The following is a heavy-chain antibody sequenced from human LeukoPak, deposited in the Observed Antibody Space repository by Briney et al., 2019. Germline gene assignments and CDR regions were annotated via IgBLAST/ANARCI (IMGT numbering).Heavy chain of an antibody. CDR3: WGWLQLTRVDAFDI. Sequence: EASVKVSCKASGYTFTNYYIHWVRQTPGQGLEWMGIINPSGGSTNYAQKFQGRVTLTRDTSTSTVYMELSSLRSEDTAVYYCWGWLQLTRVDAFDIWGQGTMVTVSS. CDR1: GYTFTNYY. CDR2: INPSGGST. J-gene: IGHJ3*02. V-gene: IGHV1-46*01. D-gene: IGHD5-24*01.